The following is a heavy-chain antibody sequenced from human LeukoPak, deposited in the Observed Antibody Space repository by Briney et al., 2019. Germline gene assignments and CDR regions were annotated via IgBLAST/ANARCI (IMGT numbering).Heavy chain of an antibody. Sequence: GGSLRLSCAASGFNFSSYAMSWVRQAPGKGLEWVSAISGSGGSTYYADSVKGRFTISRDNSKNTLYLQMNSPRAEDTAVYYCAKDTSYGSGSSDYWGQGTLVTVSS. V-gene: IGHV3-23*01. CDR1: GFNFSSYA. J-gene: IGHJ4*02. CDR3: AKDTSYGSGSSDY. CDR2: ISGSGGST. D-gene: IGHD3-10*01.